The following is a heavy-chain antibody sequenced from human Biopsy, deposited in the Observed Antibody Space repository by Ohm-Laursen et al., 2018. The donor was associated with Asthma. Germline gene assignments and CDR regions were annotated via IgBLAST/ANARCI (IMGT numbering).Heavy chain of an antibody. Sequence: SLRLSCTASGFTFSSYGMHWVRQAPGKGLEWVAVITYDGSNKYYADPVKGRSTISRENSKNTLYLQMNSRRAEDTAVYYCAKDTEGRYDFWSGLSYNYYGMDVWAKGPRSPSP. CDR2: ITYDGSNK. D-gene: IGHD3-3*01. CDR3: AKDTEGRYDFWSGLSYNYYGMDV. CDR1: GFTFSSYG. V-gene: IGHV3-30*18. J-gene: IGHJ6*02.